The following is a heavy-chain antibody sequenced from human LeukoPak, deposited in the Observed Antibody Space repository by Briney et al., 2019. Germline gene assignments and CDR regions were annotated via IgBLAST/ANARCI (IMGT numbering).Heavy chain of an antibody. D-gene: IGHD4-17*01. Sequence: SETLSLTCTVSGGSISTSSYYWGWVRQPPGKGLEWIGSIYHSGSTYYNPSLKSRVTISVDTSKNQFSLKLSSVTAADTAVYYCARTDDYGDYAVLGWGQGTLVTVSS. J-gene: IGHJ4*02. CDR2: IYHSGST. CDR3: ARTDDYGDYAVLG. V-gene: IGHV4-39*07. CDR1: GGSISTSSYY.